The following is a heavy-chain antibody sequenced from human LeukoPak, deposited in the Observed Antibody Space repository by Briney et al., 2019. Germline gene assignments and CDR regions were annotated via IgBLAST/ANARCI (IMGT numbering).Heavy chain of an antibody. V-gene: IGHV1-24*01. J-gene: IGHJ4*02. CDR1: GYTLTELS. CDR2: FDPGDGET. CDR3: ATAMGDSSGYYRMPFDY. Sequence: ASVKVSCKVSGYTLTELSMHWVRQAPGKGLEWMGGFDPGDGETIYAQKFQGRVTMTEDTSTDTAYMELSSLRSEDTAVYYCATAMGDSSGYYRMPFDYWGQGTLVTVSS. D-gene: IGHD3-22*01.